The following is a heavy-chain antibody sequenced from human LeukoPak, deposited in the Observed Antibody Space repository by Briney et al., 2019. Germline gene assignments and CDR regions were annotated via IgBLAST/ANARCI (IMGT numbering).Heavy chain of an antibody. D-gene: IGHD3-16*01. CDR2: IYSGGST. CDR3: AREYGGGLGY. V-gene: IGHV3-66*01. CDR1: GFTFSSYW. Sequence: GGSLRLSCAASGFTFSSYWMSWVRQAPGKGLEWVSVIYSGGSTYYADSVKGRFTISRDNSKNTLYLQMNSLRAEDTAVYYCAREYGGGLGYWGQGTLVTVSS. J-gene: IGHJ4*02.